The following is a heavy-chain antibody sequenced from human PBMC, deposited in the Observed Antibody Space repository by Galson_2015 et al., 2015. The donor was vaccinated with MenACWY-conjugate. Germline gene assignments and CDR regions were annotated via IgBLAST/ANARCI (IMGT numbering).Heavy chain of an antibody. J-gene: IGHJ2*01. V-gene: IGHV1-58*02. CDR2: VAVGSGNT. CDR1: GFTFISSA. Sequence: SVKVSCKASGFTFISSAMQWVRQARGQRLEWMGWVAVGSGNTNYAQKFQERVAITRDVSTSTAFMELSSLRSEDTAVYYCAAKRSRDWYFDLWGCGTLFTGSS. CDR3: AAKRSRDWYFDL. D-gene: IGHD2-2*01.